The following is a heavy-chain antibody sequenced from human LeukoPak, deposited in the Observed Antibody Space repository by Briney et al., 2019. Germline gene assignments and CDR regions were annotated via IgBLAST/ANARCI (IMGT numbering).Heavy chain of an antibody. D-gene: IGHD2-2*01. CDR3: ARVSQRAYCSSTSCPIDY. CDR2: INPSGGST. V-gene: IGHV1-46*01. Sequence: ASVKVSCKASGYTFTSYYMHWVRQAPGQGLEWMGIINPSGGSTSYAQKFQGRVTMTRDTPTSTVYMELSSLRSEDTAVYYCARVSQRAYCSSTSCPIDYWGQGTLVTVSS. CDR1: GYTFTSYY. J-gene: IGHJ4*02.